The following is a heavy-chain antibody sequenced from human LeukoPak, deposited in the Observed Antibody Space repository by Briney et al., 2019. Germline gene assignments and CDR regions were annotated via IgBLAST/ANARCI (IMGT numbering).Heavy chain of an antibody. J-gene: IGHJ4*02. CDR3: ARGLRWPTGY. V-gene: IGHV4-38-2*02. CDR1: GYSIISDYY. Sequence: SETLSLTCTVSGYSIISDYYWGWPRQPPGKELEWIGSIYHTGTTYYNPSLRSRVTISVDMSKNQFSLKLSSVTAADTAVYYCARGLRWPTGYWGQGTLVTVSS. CDR2: IYHTGTT. D-gene: IGHD4-23*01.